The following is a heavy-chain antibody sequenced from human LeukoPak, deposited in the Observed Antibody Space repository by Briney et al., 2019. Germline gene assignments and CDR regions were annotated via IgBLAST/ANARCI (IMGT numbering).Heavy chain of an antibody. CDR2: IYYSGST. V-gene: IGHV4-59*01. D-gene: IGHD3-22*01. CDR3: ARVGYDSSGYATLDY. J-gene: IGHJ4*02. Sequence: PSETLSLTCTVSGGSISSYYWSWIRQPPGKGLEWIGYIYYSGSTNYNPSLKSRVTISVDTSKNQFSLKLSSVTAADTAVYYCARVGYDSSGYATLDYWGQGNLVTVSS. CDR1: GGSISSYY.